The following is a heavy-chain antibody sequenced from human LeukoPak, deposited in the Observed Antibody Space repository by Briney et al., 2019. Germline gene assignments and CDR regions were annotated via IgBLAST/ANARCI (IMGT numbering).Heavy chain of an antibody. J-gene: IGHJ4*02. CDR1: GFTFSSFW. CDR2: IKQEGSEK. D-gene: IGHD6-19*01. CDR3: ARIGGSVDIGWFFDY. Sequence: PGGSLRLSCAASGFTFSSFWMSWVRQAPGKELEWVANIKQEGSEKYYVGSVKGRFTISRDDARNSLYLQMNSLRAEDTAVYYCARIGGSVDIGWFFDYWGQGTLVTVSS. V-gene: IGHV3-7*01.